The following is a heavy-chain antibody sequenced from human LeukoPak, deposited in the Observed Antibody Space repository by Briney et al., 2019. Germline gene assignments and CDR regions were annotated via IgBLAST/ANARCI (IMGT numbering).Heavy chain of an antibody. CDR1: GYTFTRYD. CDR3: ARVAGWHWFDS. V-gene: IGHV1-18*01. Sequence: ASVKVSCKASGYTFTRYDINGVRQASGQGLEWMGWISAYNGNTNYAQKLQGRVTMTTDTSTSTAYIELRSLRSDDTAVYYCARVAGWHWFDSWGQGTLVTVS. J-gene: IGHJ5*01. D-gene: IGHD6-19*01. CDR2: ISAYNGNT.